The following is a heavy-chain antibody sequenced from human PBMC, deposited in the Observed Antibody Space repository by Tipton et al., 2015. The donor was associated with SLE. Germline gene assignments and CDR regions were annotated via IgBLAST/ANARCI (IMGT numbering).Heavy chain of an antibody. V-gene: IGHV3-48*03. Sequence: GSLRLSCAASGFTFSSYEINWVRQAPGKGLEWVSYIGTSGSTIYYADSVKGRFTISRDNAKNSLYLQMNSLRAEDTAVYYCARGSSFWGVHYDYWGQGTLVTVSS. CDR1: GFTFSSYE. CDR3: ARGSSFWGVHYDY. CDR2: IGTSGSTI. J-gene: IGHJ4*02. D-gene: IGHD3-16*01.